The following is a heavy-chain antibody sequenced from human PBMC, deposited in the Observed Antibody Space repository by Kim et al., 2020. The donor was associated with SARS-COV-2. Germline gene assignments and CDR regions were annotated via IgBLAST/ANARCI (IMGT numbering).Heavy chain of an antibody. CDR1: GFMFNNYA. J-gene: IGHJ4*02. CDR2: IYSAGTSA. Sequence: GGSLRLSCAASGFMFNNYAMSWVRQAPGKGPEWVSTIYSAGTSAYFADSIKGRFTISRDDSKNTLYLQMGSLRAEDTAVYYCAKHSALCPDGSCYPDAMNFDYWGQGTLVTVSS. D-gene: IGHD2-15*01. V-gene: IGHV3-23*03. CDR3: AKHSALCPDGSCYPDAMNFDY.